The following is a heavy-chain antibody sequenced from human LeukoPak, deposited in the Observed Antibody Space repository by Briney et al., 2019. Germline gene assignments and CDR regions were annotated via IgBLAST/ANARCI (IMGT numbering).Heavy chain of an antibody. CDR3: ARDKSRTYGSADAFDI. J-gene: IGHJ3*02. CDR2: IYISGST. CDR1: GGSISSYY. D-gene: IGHD3-10*01. V-gene: IGHV4-4*07. Sequence: KPSETLSLTCSVSGGSISSYYWNWIRQPAGKGLEWIGRIYISGSTNYNPSLKSRVTMSVDTSENQFSLKLSSVTAADTAVYYCARDKSRTYGSADAFDIWGQGTMVTVSS.